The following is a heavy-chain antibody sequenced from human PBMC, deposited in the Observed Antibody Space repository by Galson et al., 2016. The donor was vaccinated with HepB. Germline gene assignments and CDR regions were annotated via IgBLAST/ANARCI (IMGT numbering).Heavy chain of an antibody. Sequence: SLRLSCAASGFTFSSYWMHWVRQAPGKGLVWVSRINSDGSSTSYVDSVKGRFTISRDNAKNTLYLQMNSLRAEDTAVYYCARGGDYASWFDPWGQGTLVTVSS. D-gene: IGHD4-17*01. J-gene: IGHJ5*02. CDR1: GFTFSSYW. CDR2: INSDGSST. V-gene: IGHV3-74*01. CDR3: ARGGDYASWFDP.